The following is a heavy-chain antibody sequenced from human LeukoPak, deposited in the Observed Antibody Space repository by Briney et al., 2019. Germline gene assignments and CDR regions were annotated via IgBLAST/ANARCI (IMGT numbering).Heavy chain of an antibody. D-gene: IGHD6-19*01. CDR2: IYYSGNT. CDR3: ARDRGEAVAGFGGAFDI. Sequence: SETLSLTCTVSGDSISTSNSYWGWIRQPPGKGLEWIGSIYYSGNTYYNASLKSRVTISVDTSKNQFSLKLSSVTAADTAVYYCARDRGEAVAGFGGAFDIWGQGTMVTVSS. CDR1: GDSISTSNSY. J-gene: IGHJ3*02. V-gene: IGHV4-39*02.